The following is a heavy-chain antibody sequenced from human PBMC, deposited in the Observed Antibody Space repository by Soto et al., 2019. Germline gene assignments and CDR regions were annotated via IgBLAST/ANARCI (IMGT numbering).Heavy chain of an antibody. V-gene: IGHV3-33*01. CDR2: IWYDGSNK. CDR1: GFTFSSYG. D-gene: IGHD3-22*01. Sequence: QVQLVESGGGVVQPGRSLRLSCAASGFTFSSYGMHWVRQAPGKGLEWVAVIWYDGSNKYYADSVKGRFTISRDNSKNTLYLQMNGLRAADTAVYYCARGRRPDYYDSSGYYYFDYWGQGTLVTVSS. CDR3: ARGRRPDYYDSSGYYYFDY. J-gene: IGHJ4*02.